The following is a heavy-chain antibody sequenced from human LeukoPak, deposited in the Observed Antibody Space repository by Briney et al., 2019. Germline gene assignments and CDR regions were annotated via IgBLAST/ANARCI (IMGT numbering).Heavy chain of an antibody. Sequence: ASVKVSCKASGYTFTSYYMHWVRQAPGQGLEWMGIINPSGGSTSYAQRFQGRVTMTRDTSTSTVYMELSSLRSEDTAVYYCARANDPSARTPRPGYGGPPLFYGMDVWGQGTTVTVSS. CDR2: INPSGGST. V-gene: IGHV1-46*01. CDR3: ARANDPSARTPRPGYGGPPLFYGMDV. CDR1: GYTFTSYY. D-gene: IGHD4-23*01. J-gene: IGHJ6*02.